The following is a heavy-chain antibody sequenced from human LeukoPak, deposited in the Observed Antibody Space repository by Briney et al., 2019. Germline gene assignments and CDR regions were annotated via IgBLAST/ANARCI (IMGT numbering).Heavy chain of an antibody. CDR2: ISGSGGST. CDR1: GFTFSSYA. CDR3: AKGGGKYDSSGYPYYFDY. D-gene: IGHD3-22*01. J-gene: IGHJ4*02. Sequence: GASLRLSCAASGFTFSSYAMRWVRQAPGKGLEWVSAISGSGGSTYYADSVKGGFTISRDNSKNTLYLKMTSLRAEDTAVYYCAKGGGKYDSSGYPYYFDYWGQGTLVTVSS. V-gene: IGHV3-23*01.